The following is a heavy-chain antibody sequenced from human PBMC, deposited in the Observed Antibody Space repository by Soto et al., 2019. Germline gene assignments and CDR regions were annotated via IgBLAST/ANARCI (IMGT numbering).Heavy chain of an antibody. J-gene: IGHJ4*02. D-gene: IGHD2-21*02. CDR1: GFSVRTNY. CDR2: FESGGSI. CDR3: ARAGVTPDFFDY. Sequence: GGSLRLSCAASGFSVRTNYMSWVRQAPGKGLEWVSVFESGGSIYYAESVKGRFIISRDDAKNTLYLQMNSLRAEDTAVYYCARAGVTPDFFDYWGQGTLVNVSS. V-gene: IGHV3-53*01.